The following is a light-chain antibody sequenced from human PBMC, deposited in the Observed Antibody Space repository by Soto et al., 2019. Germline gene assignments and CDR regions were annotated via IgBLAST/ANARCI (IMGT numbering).Light chain of an antibody. Sequence: EIVLTQSPGTLSLFPGERATLSCRASQSLITRHLAWYQQKPGQAPRLLIYGASSRATAIPDRFSGSGSGTDFTLTISRLEPEDFAVYSCQQYGTSPTFGQGTRLEIK. V-gene: IGKV3-20*01. CDR3: QQYGTSPT. CDR2: GAS. J-gene: IGKJ5*01. CDR1: QSLITRH.